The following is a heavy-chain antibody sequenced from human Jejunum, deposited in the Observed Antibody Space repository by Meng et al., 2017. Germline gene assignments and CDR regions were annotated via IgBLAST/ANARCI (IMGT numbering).Heavy chain of an antibody. CDR3: ASGQLVMGFDS. J-gene: IGHJ4*02. V-gene: IGHV4-4*02. CDR2: IYHSGST. Sequence: QVQVQESGPGLVKPSGTLSLTCAVSGGSIGSDNWWNWVRQPPGKGLEWIGEIYHSGSTNYNPSLKSRVTILVEKSKNQFSLKLTSVTAADTAVYYCASGQLVMGFDSWGQGTLVTVSS. D-gene: IGHD6-6*01. CDR1: GGSIGSDNW.